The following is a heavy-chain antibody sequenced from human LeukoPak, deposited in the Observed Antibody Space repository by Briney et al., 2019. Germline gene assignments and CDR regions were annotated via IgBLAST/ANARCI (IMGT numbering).Heavy chain of an antibody. CDR1: GFTFSSYS. D-gene: IGHD4-11*01. Sequence: GGSLRLSCAASGFTFSSYSMNWVRQAPGKGLEWVSSISSSSSYIYYADSVKGRFTISSDNAKNSLYLQMNSLRAEDTAVYYCASLHDYSNRFFDYWGQGTLVTVSS. J-gene: IGHJ4*02. V-gene: IGHV3-21*01. CDR2: ISSSSSYI. CDR3: ASLHDYSNRFFDY.